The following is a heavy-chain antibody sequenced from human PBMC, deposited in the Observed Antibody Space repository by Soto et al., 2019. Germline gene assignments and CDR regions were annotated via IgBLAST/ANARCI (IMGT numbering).Heavy chain of an antibody. J-gene: IGHJ3*02. Sequence: GGSLRLSCAASGFTFSSYSMNWVRQAPGKGLEWVSSISSSSSYIYYADSVKGRFTISRDNAKNSLYLQMNSLGAEDTAVYYCARVQLERRGAFDIWGQGTMVTVSS. D-gene: IGHD1-1*01. CDR1: GFTFSSYS. V-gene: IGHV3-21*01. CDR2: ISSSSSYI. CDR3: ARVQLERRGAFDI.